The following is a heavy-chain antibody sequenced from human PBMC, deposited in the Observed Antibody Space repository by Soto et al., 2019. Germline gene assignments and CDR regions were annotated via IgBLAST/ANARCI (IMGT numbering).Heavy chain of an antibody. Sequence: EVQLVESGGDLIQPGGSLRLSCAASGLTFTIYSMNWVRQAPGKGLEWVSYISYNGGQIAYADSVKGRFTVSRDNAKNSLYLQMNSLRDEDTAIYYCVADRDTTTPMVHGNYSGQGTLVTVSS. CDR2: ISYNGGQI. J-gene: IGHJ4*02. V-gene: IGHV3-48*02. CDR1: GLTFTIYS. D-gene: IGHD5-18*01. CDR3: VADRDTTTPMVHGNY.